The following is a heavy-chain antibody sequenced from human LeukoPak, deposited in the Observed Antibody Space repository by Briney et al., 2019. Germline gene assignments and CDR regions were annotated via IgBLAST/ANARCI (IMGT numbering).Heavy chain of an antibody. J-gene: IGHJ4*02. CDR1: GFTVSSYY. D-gene: IGHD3-16*01. CDR3: ASEGD. V-gene: IGHV3-66*02. CDR2: IYTEGTT. Sequence: GGSLRLSCAVSGFTVSSYYFSWVRQAPGKGLEWVSVIYTEGTTYYADSVKGRFIISRDNSKNTVYLQMSSLRVEDTAVYYCASEGDWGQGTLVSVPS.